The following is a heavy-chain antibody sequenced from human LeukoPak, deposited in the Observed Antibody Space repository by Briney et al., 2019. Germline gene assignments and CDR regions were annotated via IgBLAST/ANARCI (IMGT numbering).Heavy chain of an antibody. CDR2: VYHSGST. J-gene: IGHJ4*02. CDR1: DYSISSGNY. Sequence: SSETLSLTCAVSDYSISSGNYWGWIRPPPGKGLEWIGSVYHSGSTHYSPSLKSRVTISVDTSKNQFSLKLRSVTAADTAVYYCARNDSSGYFDYWGQGTLVTVSS. D-gene: IGHD3-22*01. V-gene: IGHV4-38-2*01. CDR3: ARNDSSGYFDY.